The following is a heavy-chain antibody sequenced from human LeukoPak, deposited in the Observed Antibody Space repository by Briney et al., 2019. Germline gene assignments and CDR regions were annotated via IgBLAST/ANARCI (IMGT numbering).Heavy chain of an antibody. V-gene: IGHV4-59*01. CDR3: ARGPYGLFDY. CDR1: GGSISSNY. D-gene: IGHD4-17*01. Sequence: PSETLSLTCTVSGGSISSNYWSWIRQPPGKGLEWIGYIYYSGSTNYNPSLKSRVTISLDTSKNQFSLKLSSVTAADTAVYYCARGPYGLFDYWGQGTLVTVSS. CDR2: IYYSGST. J-gene: IGHJ4*02.